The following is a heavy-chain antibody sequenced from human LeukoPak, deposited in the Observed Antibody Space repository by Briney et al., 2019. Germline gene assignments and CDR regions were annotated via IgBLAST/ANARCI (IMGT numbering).Heavy chain of an antibody. Sequence: GGSLRLSCAASGFTFSSYAMSWVRQAPGKGLEWVSGISASGGSTYYADSVKGRFTISRDNSKNTQYLQMNSLRAEDTAVYYCAKTIRRYYDFWSGSDCWGQGTLVTVSS. J-gene: IGHJ4*02. CDR3: AKTIRRYYDFWSGSDC. V-gene: IGHV3-23*01. CDR1: GFTFSSYA. D-gene: IGHD3-3*01. CDR2: ISASGGST.